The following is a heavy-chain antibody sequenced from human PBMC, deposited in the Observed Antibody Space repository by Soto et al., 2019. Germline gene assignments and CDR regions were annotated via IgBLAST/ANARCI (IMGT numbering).Heavy chain of an antibody. CDR1: GGSFIGYY. CDR2: INHSGST. D-gene: IGHD3-3*01. Sequence: SETLSLTCAVYGGSFIGYYWSWIRQPPGKGLEWIGEINHSGSTNYNPSLKSRVTISVDTSKNRFSLKLSSVTAADTAVYYCARCEPYYDFWSGYFDYYYGMDVWGQGTTVTVSS. CDR3: ARCEPYYDFWSGYFDYYYGMDV. J-gene: IGHJ6*02. V-gene: IGHV4-34*01.